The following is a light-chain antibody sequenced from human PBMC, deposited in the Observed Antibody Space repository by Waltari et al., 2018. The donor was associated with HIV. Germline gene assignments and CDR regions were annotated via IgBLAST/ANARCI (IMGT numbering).Light chain of an antibody. V-gene: IGLV2-14*01. CDR1: SSDGGGYNY. Sequence: QSALTQPASVSGSPGQSITMSCTGTSSDGGGYNYVSWYQQHPGKAPKIIIYEVSNRPSGVSNRFSGSKSGNTASLTISGLQAEDEADYYCSSYTGSSTRYVFGTGTKVTVL. CDR3: SSYTGSSTRYV. CDR2: EVS. J-gene: IGLJ1*01.